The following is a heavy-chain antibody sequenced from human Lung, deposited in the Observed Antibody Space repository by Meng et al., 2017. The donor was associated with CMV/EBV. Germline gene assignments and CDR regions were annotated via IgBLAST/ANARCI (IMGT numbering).Heavy chain of an antibody. CDR1: GFSFSASS. J-gene: IGHJ3*01. V-gene: IGHV3-21*01. D-gene: IGHD3-16*01. Sequence: SGFSFSASSINSVRPAPGKGLGWVPSIVRTNDIYYADSLKGRFSISRDNAKNSLYLQMNSLRAEDTAVYYCVRDGRGISVAPTAFDVWGQGTVVTVSS. CDR3: VRDGRGISVAPTAFDV. CDR2: IVRTNDI.